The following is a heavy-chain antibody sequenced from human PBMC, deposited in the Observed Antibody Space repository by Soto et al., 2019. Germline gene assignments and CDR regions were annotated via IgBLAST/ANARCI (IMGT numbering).Heavy chain of an antibody. Sequence: QEQLVQSGAEVKKPGSSVKVSCKASGGLFSSYPISWVRQVPGQGLEWMGGIIPVVQTAYYTQRFQCRVTITADESTITADMELSSLRSEDTAIYYCARGGSGYTWFNEFWGQGTLFTVSS. CDR1: GGLFSSYP. D-gene: IGHD3-22*01. J-gene: IGHJ4*02. V-gene: IGHV1-69*01. CDR3: ARGGSGYTWFNEF. CDR2: IIPVVQTA.